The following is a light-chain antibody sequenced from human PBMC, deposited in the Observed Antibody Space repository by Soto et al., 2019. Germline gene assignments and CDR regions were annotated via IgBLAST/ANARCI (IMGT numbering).Light chain of an antibody. Sequence: QSVLTQPASVSGSPGQSITISFTGTSRDFSDHNHVPWYQHHPGKAPKLIIYEVSNRPSGVSNRFSGSKSGNTASLTISGLQAEDEADYYCSSDTNSGVFGTGTKLTVL. CDR3: SSDTNSGV. CDR2: EVS. CDR1: SRDFSDHNH. J-gene: IGLJ1*01. V-gene: IGLV2-14*01.